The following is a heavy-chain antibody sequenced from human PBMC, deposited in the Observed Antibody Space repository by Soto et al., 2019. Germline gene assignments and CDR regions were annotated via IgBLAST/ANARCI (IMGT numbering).Heavy chain of an antibody. CDR3: AKAPQTYYDLWSGYFDY. CDR2: ISGSGGST. V-gene: IGHV3-23*01. D-gene: IGHD3-3*01. J-gene: IGHJ4*02. CDR1: GFTFSSYA. Sequence: EVQLLESGGGLVQPGGSLRLSCAASGFTFSSYAMSWVRQAPGKGLEWVSAISGSGGSTYYADSVKGRFTISRDNSKNTLYLQMNSLRAEDTAVYYCAKAPQTYYDLWSGYFDYWGQGTLVTVSS.